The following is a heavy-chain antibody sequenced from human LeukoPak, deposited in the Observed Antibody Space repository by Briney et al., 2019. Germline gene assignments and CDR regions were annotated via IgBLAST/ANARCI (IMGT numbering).Heavy chain of an antibody. Sequence: ASVKVSCKASGGTFSSYAISWVRQAPGQGLEWMGGIIPIFGTANYAQKFQGRVTITADESTSTAYMELSSLRSDDTAVYYCARGASNWFDPWGQGTLVTVSS. J-gene: IGHJ5*02. CDR3: ARGASNWFDP. CDR1: GGTFSSYA. CDR2: IIPIFGTA. V-gene: IGHV1-69*13.